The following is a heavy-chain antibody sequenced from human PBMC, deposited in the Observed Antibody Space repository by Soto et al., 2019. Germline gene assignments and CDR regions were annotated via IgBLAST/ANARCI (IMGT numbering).Heavy chain of an antibody. CDR3: AHRVLRTVFGLVTTTAIFFDF. D-gene: IGHD3-3*01. J-gene: IGHJ4*02. CDR2: IYWDDDK. CDR1: GFSLTTSGVG. Sequence: QITLNESGLTAVRPTATLTLTGRSSGFSLTTSGVGVGWVRRSPGKAPEWLALIYWDDDKRYSESLKSRQTITKDTSKNQVVLTVANLDPTDTATYYCAHRVLRTVFGLVTTTAIFFDFWGQGTPVAVSS. V-gene: IGHV2-5*02.